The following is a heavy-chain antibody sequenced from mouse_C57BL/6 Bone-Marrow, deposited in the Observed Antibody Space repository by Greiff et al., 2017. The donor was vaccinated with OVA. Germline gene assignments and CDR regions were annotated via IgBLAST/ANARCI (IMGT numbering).Heavy chain of an antibody. D-gene: IGHD1-1*01. V-gene: IGHV1-81*01. CDR1: DYTFTSYG. J-gene: IGHJ2*01. CDR3: AREPLITTVVATDY. CDR2: IYPRSGNT. Sequence: QVQLQQSGAELARPGASVKLSCKASDYTFTSYGISWVKQRTGQGLEWIGEIYPRSGNTYYNEKFKGKATLTADKSSSTAYMELRSLTSEDSAVYFCAREPLITTVVATDYWGQGTTLTVSS.